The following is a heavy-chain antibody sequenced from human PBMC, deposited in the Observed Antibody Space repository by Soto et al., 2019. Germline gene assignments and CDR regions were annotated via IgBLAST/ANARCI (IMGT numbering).Heavy chain of an antibody. CDR1: GGSISSYY. V-gene: IGHV4-59*12. CDR2: INHSGST. J-gene: IGHJ3*02. CDR3: ARVGYGDRDAFDI. Sequence: PSETLSLTCTVSGGSISSYYWSWIRQPPGKGLKWIGYINHSGSTNYNPSLKSRVTISVDTSKNQFSLKLSSVTAADTAVYYCARVGYGDRDAFDIWGQGTMVTVSS. D-gene: IGHD4-17*01.